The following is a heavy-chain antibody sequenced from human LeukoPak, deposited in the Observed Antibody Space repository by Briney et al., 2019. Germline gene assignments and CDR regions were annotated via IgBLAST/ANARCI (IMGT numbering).Heavy chain of an antibody. J-gene: IGHJ4*02. D-gene: IGHD4-17*01. CDR3: AIPLYGEVDASPDY. CDR2: INSDGSST. V-gene: IGHV3-74*01. Sequence: GGSLRLSCAASGFTFSSYWMHWVRQAPGKGLVWVSRINSDGSSTSYAASVKGRFTISRDNAKNTLYLQMNSLRAEDTAVYYCAIPLYGEVDASPDYWGQGTLVTVSS. CDR1: GFTFSSYW.